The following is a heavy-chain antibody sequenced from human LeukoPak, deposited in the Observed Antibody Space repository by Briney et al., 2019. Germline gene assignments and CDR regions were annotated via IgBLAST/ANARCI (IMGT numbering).Heavy chain of an antibody. D-gene: IGHD3-9*01. CDR2: INPSGGST. CDR1: GYTFTSYD. V-gene: IGHV1-46*01. J-gene: IGHJ3*02. CDR3: ASAGILTGSRDAFDI. Sequence: GASVKVSCKASGYTFTSYDINWVRQATGQGLEWMGIINPSGGSTSYAQKFQGRVTMTRDTSTSTVYMELSSLRSEDTAVYYCASAGILTGSRDAFDIWGQGTMVTVSS.